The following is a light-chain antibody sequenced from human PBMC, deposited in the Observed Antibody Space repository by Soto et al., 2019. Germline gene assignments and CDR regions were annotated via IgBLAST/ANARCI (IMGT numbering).Light chain of an antibody. V-gene: IGLV2-14*03. Sequence: QSVLTQPASVSGSPGQPITISCTGTSSDVGGYNYVSWYQQHPGKAPKLMLYDVSNRPSGVSDRFSGSKSGNTASLTISGLQAEDEGDYYCCSYTSSSTYVFGTGTKVTVL. J-gene: IGLJ1*01. CDR3: CSYTSSSTYV. CDR2: DVS. CDR1: SSDVGGYNY.